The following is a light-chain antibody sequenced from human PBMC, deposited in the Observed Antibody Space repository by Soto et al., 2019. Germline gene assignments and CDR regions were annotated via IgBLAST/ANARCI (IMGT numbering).Light chain of an antibody. V-gene: IGKV3-15*01. Sequence: EIVMTQSPATLSVSPGERATLSCRASQSFSNNLAWYQQKPGQAPRLPIYGASTRATGIPARFSGSGSGTEFTLTINCLQSEDFAVYYCQQYNNWPGTFGQGTKV. CDR1: QSFSNN. J-gene: IGKJ1*01. CDR2: GAS. CDR3: QQYNNWPGT.